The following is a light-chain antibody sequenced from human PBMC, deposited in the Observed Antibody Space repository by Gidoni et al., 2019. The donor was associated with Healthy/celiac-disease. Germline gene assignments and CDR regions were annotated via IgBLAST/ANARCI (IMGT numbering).Light chain of an antibody. CDR3: QQRSNWRWT. V-gene: IGKV3-11*01. CDR1: QSVSSD. CDR2: DAS. Sequence: EIVLPQSPATLSLSPGARATLSCRASQSVSSDVAWYQQKPGQAPRLLIYDASNRATGIPARFSGSGSGTDFTLTISSLEPEDFAVYYCQQRSNWRWTFGQGTKVEIK. J-gene: IGKJ1*01.